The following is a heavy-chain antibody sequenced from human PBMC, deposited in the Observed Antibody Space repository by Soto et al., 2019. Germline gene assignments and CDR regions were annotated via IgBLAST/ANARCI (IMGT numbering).Heavy chain of an antibody. V-gene: IGHV6-1*01. D-gene: IGHD3-10*01. CDR1: GESVSSNSAA. Sequence: PSKTLSLTCAISGESVSSNSAAWNWTSQSQSRGLEGLGRTYYSSKWYNDYAVSVKSRITINADTSKNQFSLQLNSVTPEDTAVYYCARDKDSGYYFGYPHRGENYYGMDVWGQGTTVTVS. CDR3: ARDKDSGYYFGYPHRGENYYGMDV. J-gene: IGHJ6*02. CDR2: TYYSSKWYN.